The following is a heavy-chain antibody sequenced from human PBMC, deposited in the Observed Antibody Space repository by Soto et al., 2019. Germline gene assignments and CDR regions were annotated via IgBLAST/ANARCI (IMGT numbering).Heavy chain of an antibody. CDR2: IYYSGGT. Sequence: PSETLSLTCTVSGGSISSGDYYWSWIRQPPGKGLEWIGYIYYSGGTYYNPSLKSRVTISVDTSKNQFSLKLSSVTAADTAVYYCASFWRGDAFDIWGQGTMVTVSS. CDR1: GGSISSGDYY. CDR3: ASFWRGDAFDI. V-gene: IGHV4-30-4*01. D-gene: IGHD3-3*01. J-gene: IGHJ3*02.